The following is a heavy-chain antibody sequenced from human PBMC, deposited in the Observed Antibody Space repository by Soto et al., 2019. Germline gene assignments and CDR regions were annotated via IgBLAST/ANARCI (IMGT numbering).Heavy chain of an antibody. J-gene: IGHJ5*02. Sequence: SVKVSCKASGGTFSSYAISWVRQAPGQGLEWMGGIIPIFGTANYAQKFQGRVTITADESTSTAYMELSSLRSEDTAVYYCARDLRSIFVLVPAAPGWFDPWGQGTLVTVSS. CDR2: IIPIFGTA. D-gene: IGHD2-2*01. V-gene: IGHV1-69*13. CDR1: GGTFSSYA. CDR3: ARDLRSIFVLVPAAPGWFDP.